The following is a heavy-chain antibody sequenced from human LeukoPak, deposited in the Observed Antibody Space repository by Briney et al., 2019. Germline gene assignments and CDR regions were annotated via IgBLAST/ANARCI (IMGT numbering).Heavy chain of an antibody. CDR3: AKGDWYYFDY. Sequence: GRSLRLSCAASGFTFDDYAMHWVRQAPGKGLEWVSGISWNSGGIGYADSVKGRFTISRDNAKNSLYLQMNSLRAEDTALYYCAKGDWYYFDYWGQGTLVTVSS. D-gene: IGHD3/OR15-3a*01. CDR2: ISWNSGGI. V-gene: IGHV3-9*01. CDR1: GFTFDDYA. J-gene: IGHJ4*02.